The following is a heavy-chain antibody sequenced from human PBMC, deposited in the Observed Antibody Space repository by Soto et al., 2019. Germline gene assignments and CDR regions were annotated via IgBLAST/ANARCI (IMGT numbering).Heavy chain of an antibody. Sequence: ASVKVSFKVSGYTLTELSMHWLRQAPGKGLEWMGGFDPEDGETIYAQKFQGRVTMTEDTSTDTAYMELSSLRSEDTAVYYCATDSTRITMIVVVPRRLAFNIWGQGTMVTVSS. CDR3: ATDSTRITMIVVVPRRLAFNI. CDR1: GYTLTELS. D-gene: IGHD3-22*01. CDR2: FDPEDGET. V-gene: IGHV1-24*01. J-gene: IGHJ3*02.